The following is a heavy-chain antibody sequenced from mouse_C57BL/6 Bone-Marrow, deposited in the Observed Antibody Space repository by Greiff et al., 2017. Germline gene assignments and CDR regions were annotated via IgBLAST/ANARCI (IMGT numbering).Heavy chain of an antibody. D-gene: IGHD1-1*01. J-gene: IGHJ1*03. V-gene: IGHV1-80*01. CDR3: ARIPYYYYGSSYAYFDV. CDR2: IYPGDGDT. CDR1: GYAFSSYW. Sequence: VQLQQSGAELVKPGASVKISCKASGYAFSSYWMNWVKQRPGTGLEWIGQIYPGDGDTNYNGKFKGKATLTADKSSSTAYMQLSSLTSEDSAVYFCARIPYYYYGSSYAYFDVWGTGTTVTVSS.